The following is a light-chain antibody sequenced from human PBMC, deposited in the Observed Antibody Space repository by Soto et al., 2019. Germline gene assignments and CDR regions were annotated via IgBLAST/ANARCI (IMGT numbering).Light chain of an antibody. J-gene: IGKJ1*01. CDR3: QHYNSYSEA. CDR2: KAS. V-gene: IGKV1-5*03. CDR1: QTISSW. Sequence: DIQMTQSPPTLSGSVVDRVTITCLASQTISSWLAWYQQKPGKAPKLLIYKASTLKSGVPSRFSGSGSGTEFTLTISSLQPDDFATYYCQHYNSYSEAFGQGTKVDIK.